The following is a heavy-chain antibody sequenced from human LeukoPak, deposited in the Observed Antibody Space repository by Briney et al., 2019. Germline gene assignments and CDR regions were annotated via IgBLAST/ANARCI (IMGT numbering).Heavy chain of an antibody. Sequence: GGSLRLSCAASGFTFNKYTMNWVRQAPGKGLEWVSSISTSSSYIYYADSVKGRFTISRDNAKNSLYLQMNSLRAEDTAVYYCARDRLHYGEYEKTFDYWGQGTLVSVSS. J-gene: IGHJ4*02. CDR1: GFTFNKYT. CDR3: ARDRLHYGEYEKTFDY. D-gene: IGHD4-17*01. V-gene: IGHV3-21*01. CDR2: ISTSSSYI.